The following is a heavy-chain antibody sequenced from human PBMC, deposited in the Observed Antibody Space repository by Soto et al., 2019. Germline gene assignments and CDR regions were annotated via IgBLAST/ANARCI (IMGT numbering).Heavy chain of an antibody. CDR1: GFTLSDYG. CDR3: ARDPGRDSRIDY. D-gene: IGHD3-22*01. Sequence: QVQLVESGGGVVQPGRSLRLSCTASGFTLSDYGMHWLRQAPGKGLEWVAVIWHDGGEKYYADSVTGRFTISRDNSKNTVHLQIDSLGTEDKALYSCARDPGRDSRIDYWGQGTLVTVSS. V-gene: IGHV3-33*01. CDR2: IWHDGGEK. J-gene: IGHJ4*02.